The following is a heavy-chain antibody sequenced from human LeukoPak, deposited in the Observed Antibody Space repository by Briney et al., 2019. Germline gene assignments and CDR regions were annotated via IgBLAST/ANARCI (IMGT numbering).Heavy chain of an antibody. CDR1: GGSVSSHY. CDR2: IYYIGTT. CDR3: ARACYDFWSGYNSGGYFDY. D-gene: IGHD3-3*01. V-gene: IGHV4-59*08. J-gene: IGHJ4*02. Sequence: SETLSLTCKVSGGSVSSHYWSWIRQPPGRGLEWIGYIYYIGTTSYNPSLKSRVTISVDTSKNQFSLKLSSVTAADTAVYYCARACYDFWSGYNSGGYFDYWGQGTLVTVSS.